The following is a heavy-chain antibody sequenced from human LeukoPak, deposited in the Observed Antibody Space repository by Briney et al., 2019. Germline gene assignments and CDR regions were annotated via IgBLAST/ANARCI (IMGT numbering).Heavy chain of an antibody. V-gene: IGHV4-39*07. CDR1: GGSISSSSYY. D-gene: IGHD1-26*01. Sequence: SETLSLTCTVSGGSISSSSYYWGWIRQPPGKGLEWIGNIYYSGSTYYNPSLKSRVTISLDTSKNQFSLRLSSVTAADTAMYYCARVVGWSIVGAPTHFDDWGQGTRVTVSS. CDR3: ARVVGWSIVGAPTHFDD. J-gene: IGHJ4*02. CDR2: IYYSGST.